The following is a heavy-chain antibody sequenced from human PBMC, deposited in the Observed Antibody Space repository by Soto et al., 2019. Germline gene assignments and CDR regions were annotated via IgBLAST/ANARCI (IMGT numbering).Heavy chain of an antibody. J-gene: IGHJ6*02. CDR1: GGSISSYY. V-gene: IGHV4-4*07. CDR3: ARDPYYDFCSGSKFGYYYYGMDV. Sequence: SETLSLTCSVSGGSISSYYWSWIRQPAGKGLEWIGRIYTSGSTNYNPSLKSRVTMSVDTSKNQFSLKLSSVTAADTAVYYCARDPYYDFCSGSKFGYYYYGMDVWGQGTTVTVSS. D-gene: IGHD3-3*01. CDR2: IYTSGST.